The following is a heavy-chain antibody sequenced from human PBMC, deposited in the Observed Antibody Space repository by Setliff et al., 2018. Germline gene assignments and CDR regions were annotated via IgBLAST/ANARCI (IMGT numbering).Heavy chain of an antibody. CDR1: GASLSSGTYY. Sequence: PSEILSLTCTVSGASLSSGTYYWGWIRQPPGKGLEWIGRIYYRGDTYYNASLKGRLTISVDTAQNQFSLRLTSVTAADTAVYYCARTGTYRYFDYWGQGALVTVSS. V-gene: IGHV4-39*01. CDR3: ARTGTYRYFDY. D-gene: IGHD1-1*01. CDR2: IYYRGDT. J-gene: IGHJ4*02.